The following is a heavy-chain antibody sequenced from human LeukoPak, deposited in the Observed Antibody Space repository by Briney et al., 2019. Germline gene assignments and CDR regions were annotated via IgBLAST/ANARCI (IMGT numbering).Heavy chain of an antibody. V-gene: IGHV1-18*01. CDR2: ISVYNGNT. CDR1: GYSFRNYG. D-gene: IGHD3-10*01. J-gene: IGHJ4*02. CDR3: ARGGGGYYGSGSYLIDH. Sequence: ASVKVSCKATGYSFRNYGISWVRQAPGQGLEYMGWISVYNGNTNYAQRLQGRVTMTADTSTSTVYMELRSLRSDDTAVYYCARGGGGYYGSGSYLIDHWGQGTLVTVSS.